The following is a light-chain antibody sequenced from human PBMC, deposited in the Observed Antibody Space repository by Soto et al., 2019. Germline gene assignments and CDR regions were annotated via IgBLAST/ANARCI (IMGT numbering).Light chain of an antibody. CDR2: GAS. J-gene: IGKJ1*01. Sequence: EIVLTQSPGTLSLSPGERATLSCRASQRVSSSFLAWYQQKPGQAPRLLIYGASIRATGIPDRFSGSGSGTDFTLTISRVEPEDFAVYYCQRYGSSPWTFGQGNKVEI. V-gene: IGKV3-20*01. CDR1: QRVSSSF. CDR3: QRYGSSPWT.